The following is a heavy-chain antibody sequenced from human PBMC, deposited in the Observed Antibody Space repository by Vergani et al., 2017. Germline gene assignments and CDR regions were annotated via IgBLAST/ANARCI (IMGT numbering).Heavy chain of an antibody. Sequence: QVQLQQWGAGLLKPSETLSLTCAVYGRSFSGYDWNWIRQPPGKGLEWIGEINHSGSTNYNPSLKSRVTISVDTSKNQFSLKLSSVTAADTAVYYCARQTTVTRMRVYYYNYYMDVWGKGTTVTVSS. CDR1: GRSFSGYD. CDR3: ARQTTVTRMRVYYYNYYMDV. D-gene: IGHD4-17*01. V-gene: IGHV4-34*01. J-gene: IGHJ6*03. CDR2: INHSGST.